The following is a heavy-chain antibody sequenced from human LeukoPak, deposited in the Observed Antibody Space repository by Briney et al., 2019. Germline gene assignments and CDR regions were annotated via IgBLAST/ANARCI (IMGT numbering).Heavy chain of an antibody. CDR2: IYTSGST. J-gene: IGHJ6*03. CDR1: GGSINNYY. V-gene: IGHV4-4*07. CDR3: ARGGYEYYYMDV. Sequence: SETLSLTCTVSGGSINNYYWTWIRQPAGKRLEWIGRIYTSGSTNYNPSLKSRVTMSVDTSKSQFSLKLSSVTAADTAVYYCARGGYEYYYMDVWGKGTTVTVSS. D-gene: IGHD3-16*01.